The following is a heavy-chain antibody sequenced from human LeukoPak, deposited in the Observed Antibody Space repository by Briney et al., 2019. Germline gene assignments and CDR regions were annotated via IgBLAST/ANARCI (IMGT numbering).Heavy chain of an antibody. J-gene: IGHJ5*02. CDR3: TILEMVTTPANWLDP. CDR1: GFTFSGSA. D-gene: IGHD5-24*01. V-gene: IGHV3-73*01. CDR2: IRSKANSYAT. Sequence: GGSLKLSCAASGFTFSGSAMDWVRQASGKGLEWVGRIRSKANSYATAYAASVKGRFTISRDDSKNTAYLQMNSLKTEDTAVYYCTILEMVTTPANWLDPWGQGTLVTVSS.